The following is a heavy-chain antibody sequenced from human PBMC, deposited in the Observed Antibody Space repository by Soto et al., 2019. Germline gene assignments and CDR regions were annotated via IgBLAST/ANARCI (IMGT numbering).Heavy chain of an antibody. CDR1: GFTFKNYD. V-gene: IGHV3-23*01. CDR3: AKNRQFRSYYESAGHYDN. D-gene: IGHD3-10*01. CDR2: ISGSGGVT. J-gene: IGHJ4*02. Sequence: EVELLESGGGLVQPGGSLRLSCVASGFTFKNYDMRWIRQAPGKGLEWVSGISGSGGVTYYADSVKGRFTISRDNSKNPLYLQMNTLRPEDTALYYCAKNRQFRSYYESAGHYDNLGQGTLVTVSS.